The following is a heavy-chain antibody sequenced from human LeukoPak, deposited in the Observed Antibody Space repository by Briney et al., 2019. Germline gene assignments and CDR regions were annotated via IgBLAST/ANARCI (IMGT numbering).Heavy chain of an antibody. J-gene: IGHJ4*02. CDR3: ARGQTRYYFDY. CDR2: FYSGGST. V-gene: IGHV3-66*01. Sequence: GGSLRLSCAASGFTVSSNYMSWVRQAPGKGLEWVSVFYSGGSTYYADSVKGRFTISRGNSENTLYLQMNSLRAEDTSVYYCARGQTRYYFDYWGQGNMVTVSS. CDR1: GFTVSSNY.